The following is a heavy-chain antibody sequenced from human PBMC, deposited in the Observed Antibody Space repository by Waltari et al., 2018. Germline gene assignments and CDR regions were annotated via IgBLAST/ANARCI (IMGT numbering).Heavy chain of an antibody. Sequence: QVQLQESGPGLVKPSETLSLTCTVSGGSISSYYWSWIRQPPGKGLEWIGYIYYSGSTNYNPSLKRRVTRSVDTSKNQFSRKLSSVTAADTAVYYCASPRYSSGWYGAFDIWGQGTMVTVSS. CDR2: IYYSGST. CDR3: ASPRYSSGWYGAFDI. D-gene: IGHD6-19*01. V-gene: IGHV4-59*01. CDR1: GGSISSYY. J-gene: IGHJ3*02.